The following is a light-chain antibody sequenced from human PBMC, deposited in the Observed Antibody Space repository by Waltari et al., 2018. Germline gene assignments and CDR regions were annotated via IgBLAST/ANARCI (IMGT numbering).Light chain of an antibody. J-gene: IGLJ2*01. V-gene: IGLV2-14*01. CDR3: SSYTSSSTRPVV. CDR1: SSDVGGYNY. Sequence: QSALTQPASVSGSPGQSITISCTGTSSDVGGYNYVSWYQQHPGKAPKLMIYDVSNRASGVSNRFSCSKSGNTASLTISGLQAEDEADYYCSSYTSSSTRPVVFGGGTKLTVL. CDR2: DVS.